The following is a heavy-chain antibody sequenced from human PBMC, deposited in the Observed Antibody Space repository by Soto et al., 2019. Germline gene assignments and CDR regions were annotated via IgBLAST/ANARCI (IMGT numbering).Heavy chain of an antibody. CDR2: IYHSGST. V-gene: IGHV4-30-2*01. D-gene: IGHD3-22*01. Sequence: HSETLSLTCAVSGGSISSGGYSCSWIRQPPGKGLEWIGYIYHSGSTYYNPSLKSRVTISVDRSKNQFSLKLSAVTAADTAVYYCARWWGYYDSTRYSPDYPGPAPLLTVSS. CDR1: GGSISSGGYS. CDR3: ARWWGYYDSTRYSPDY. J-gene: IGHJ4*02.